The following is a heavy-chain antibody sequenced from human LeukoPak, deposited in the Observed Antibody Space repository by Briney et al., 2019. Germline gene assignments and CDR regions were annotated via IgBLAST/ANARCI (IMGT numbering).Heavy chain of an antibody. CDR3: ARVPLHDASGRYYPH. J-gene: IGHJ1*01. D-gene: IGHD1-26*01. Sequence: ASVKVACKPSGYTFTNYGMHWVRQAPRQSLEWMGWINTGNGNTKSSQKFQDRVTLPRDTSASTAYMELNSLSSEDTAVYFCARVPLHDASGRYYPHWGQGTLVTVSS. V-gene: IGHV1-3*04. CDR1: GYTFTNYG. CDR2: INTGNGNT.